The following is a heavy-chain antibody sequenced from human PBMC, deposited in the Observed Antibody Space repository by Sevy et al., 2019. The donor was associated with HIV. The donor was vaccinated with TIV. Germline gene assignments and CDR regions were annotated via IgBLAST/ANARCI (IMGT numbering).Heavy chain of an antibody. CDR3: AGGDSSFYFHD. CDR1: GDDLSSSSYF. Sequence: SETLSLTCTVSGDDLSSSSYFWGWIRQPPGRELEWIGNVFQSWSTSYNPALKSRVTISVDTSKNHFSLKLTSVTAADTAVYYCAGGDSSFYFHDWGQGSLVTVSS. CDR2: VFQSWST. D-gene: IGHD3-16*02. V-gene: IGHV4-39*02. J-gene: IGHJ4*02.